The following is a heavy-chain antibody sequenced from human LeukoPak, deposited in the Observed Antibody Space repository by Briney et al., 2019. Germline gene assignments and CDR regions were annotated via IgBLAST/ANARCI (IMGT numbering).Heavy chain of an antibody. CDR3: VCVSHMVRGVMDYFDY. Sequence: PGGSLRLSCTASGFTFGDYAMSWVRQAPGKGLEWVGFIRSKAYGGTTEYAASVKGRFTISRDDSKSIAYLQMNSLKTEDTAVYYCVCVSHMVRGVMDYFDYWGQGTLVTVSS. V-gene: IGHV3-49*04. CDR1: GFTFGDYA. D-gene: IGHD3-10*01. CDR2: IRSKAYGGTT. J-gene: IGHJ4*02.